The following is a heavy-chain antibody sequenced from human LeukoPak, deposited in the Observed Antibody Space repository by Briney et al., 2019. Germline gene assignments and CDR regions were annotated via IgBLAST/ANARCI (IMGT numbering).Heavy chain of an antibody. CDR3: VREGGGTSGRKINYYYYMDV. CDR1: GYTFTSYY. V-gene: IGHV1-69*06. J-gene: IGHJ6*03. Sequence: SVKVSCKASGYTFTSYYIHWVRQAPGQGLEWMGGIIPIFGTANYAQKFQGRVTITADKSTSTAYMELSSLRSEDTAVYYCVREGGGTSGRKINYYYYMDVWGKGTTVTISS. D-gene: IGHD3-10*01. CDR2: IIPIFGTA.